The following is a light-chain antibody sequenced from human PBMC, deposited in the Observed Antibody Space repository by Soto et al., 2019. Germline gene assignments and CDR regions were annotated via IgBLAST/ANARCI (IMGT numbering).Light chain of an antibody. CDR2: AAS. CDR1: QGISNY. CDR3: QKYNSAPWT. J-gene: IGKJ1*01. V-gene: IGKV1-27*01. Sequence: DIQMTQSPSSLSASVGDRVTITCRASQGISNYLGWYQQKPGKVPKLLIYAASTLQSGVPSRFSGSGSGTDLTLTISSLQPEDVETYYCQKYNSAPWTFGQGTKVEIK.